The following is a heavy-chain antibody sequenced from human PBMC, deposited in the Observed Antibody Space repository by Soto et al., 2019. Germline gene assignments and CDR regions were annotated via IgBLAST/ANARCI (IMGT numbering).Heavy chain of an antibody. V-gene: IGHV1-69*12. J-gene: IGHJ5*02. CDR3: AIGGDYFLSRSCFDP. Sequence: QVQLVQSGAEVKKPGSSVKVSCKASGGTFSSYAISWVRQAPGQGLEWMGGIIPNFGTANYAQKFRGRLTITADEYTSTAYLDLSSLRSEDTAVYYCAIGGDYFLSRSCFDPWGQGTLVTVSS. CDR1: GGTFSSYA. D-gene: IGHD4-17*01. CDR2: IIPNFGTA.